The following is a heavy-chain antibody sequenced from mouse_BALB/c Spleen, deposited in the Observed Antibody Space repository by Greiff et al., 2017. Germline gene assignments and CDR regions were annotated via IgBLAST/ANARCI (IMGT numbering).Heavy chain of an antibody. CDR1: GFTFSNYW. CDR3: TRSSYYAMDY. D-gene: IGHD1-3*01. CDR2: IRLKSNNYAT. J-gene: IGHJ4*01. Sequence: EVKLLESGGGLVQPGGSMKLSCVASGFTFSNYWMNWVRQSPEKGLEWVAEIRLKSNNYATHYAESVKGRFTISRDDSKSSVYLQMNNLRAEDTGIYYCTRSSYYAMDYWGQGTSVTVSS. V-gene: IGHV6-6*02.